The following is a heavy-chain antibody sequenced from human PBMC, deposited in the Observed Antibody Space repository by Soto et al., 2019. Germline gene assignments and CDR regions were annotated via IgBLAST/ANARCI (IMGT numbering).Heavy chain of an antibody. V-gene: IGHV4-30-4*02. D-gene: IGHD3-10*01. J-gene: IGHJ6*02. CDR1: GGSINSGDYY. CDR3: ARDRYYGSGTYYNFYSGMDV. CDR2: IFHSGST. Sequence: SDTLYLTCTVSGGSINSGDYYWTWVRQPPGKGLEWIGNIFHSGSTYYTPSLQSRVTISLDTSKNRFSLKLSSVTPADTAVYYCARDRYYGSGTYYNFYSGMDVWGQGTTVTVPS.